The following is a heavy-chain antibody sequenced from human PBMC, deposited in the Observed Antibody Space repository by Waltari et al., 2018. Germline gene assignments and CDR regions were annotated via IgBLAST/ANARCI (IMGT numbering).Heavy chain of an antibody. D-gene: IGHD6-19*01. J-gene: IGHJ4*02. CDR3: ARHAFGNSGWHFFDY. Sequence: EVQLVQSGAEIKKPGESLRISCQGSGSSFTNHWTPWVRQLPGKGLEWMGRFDPAGTYTNYSPSFQGHVTVSADKSISTAYLQWSSLKASDTAIYYCARHAFGNSGWHFFDYWGQGTLVTVSS. V-gene: IGHV5-10-1*03. CDR2: FDPAGTYT. CDR1: GSSFTNHW.